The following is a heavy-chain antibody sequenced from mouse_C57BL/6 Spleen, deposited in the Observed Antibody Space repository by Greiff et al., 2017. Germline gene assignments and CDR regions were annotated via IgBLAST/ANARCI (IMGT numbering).Heavy chain of an antibody. J-gene: IGHJ4*01. Sequence: DVMLVESGEGLVKPGGSLKLSCAASGFTFSSYAMSWVRQTPEKRLEWVAYISSGGDYIYYADTVKGRFTISRDNARNTLYLQMSSLKSEDTAMYYCTRVPYGSSYGAMDYWGQGTSVTVSS. CDR1: GFTFSSYA. V-gene: IGHV5-9-1*02. CDR2: ISSGGDYI. D-gene: IGHD1-1*01. CDR3: TRVPYGSSYGAMDY.